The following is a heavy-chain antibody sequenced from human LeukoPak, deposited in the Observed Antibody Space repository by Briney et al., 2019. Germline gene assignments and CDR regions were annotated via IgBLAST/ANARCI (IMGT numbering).Heavy chain of an antibody. CDR2: IYYSGNT. D-gene: IGHD7-27*01. Sequence: SETLSLTYTVSGGSISSYYWSWVRQPPGKGLEWIGSIYYSGNTYYNPSLKSRVTISVDTSKNQFSLKLGSVTAADSAVYYCARQATGDAFDIWGQGTLVTASS. V-gene: IGHV4-59*05. CDR3: ARQATGDAFDI. CDR1: GGSISSYY. J-gene: IGHJ4*02.